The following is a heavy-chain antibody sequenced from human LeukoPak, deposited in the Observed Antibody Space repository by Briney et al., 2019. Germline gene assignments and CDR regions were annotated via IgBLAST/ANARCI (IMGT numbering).Heavy chain of an antibody. J-gene: IGHJ3*02. D-gene: IGHD2-15*01. CDR1: GFTFSTYW. CDR2: IKQDGSEK. Sequence: PGGSLRLSCAASGFTFSTYWMSWVRQPPGKGLEWVANIKQDGSEKYYVDSVKGRFTISRDNAKNSLYLEMNSLRAEDTAVYYCARDCSGGSCYSRFAAFDIWGQGTMVTVSS. V-gene: IGHV3-7*01. CDR3: ARDCSGGSCYSRFAAFDI.